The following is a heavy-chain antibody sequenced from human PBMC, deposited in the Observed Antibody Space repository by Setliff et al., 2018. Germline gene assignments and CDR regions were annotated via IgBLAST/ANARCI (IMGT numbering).Heavy chain of an antibody. CDR3: STRTVAARSLDT. D-gene: IGHD6-13*01. Sequence: PGGSLRLSCAASGFTFSSYWMSWVRQAPGKGLEWVSNIKQDGSEKHYVDSVKGRFTISRDNAKNSLYLQLNSLRAEDTAVYYCSTRTVAARSLDTWGQGTRVTVS. J-gene: IGHJ5*02. CDR1: GFTFSSYW. CDR2: IKQDGSEK. V-gene: IGHV3-7*01.